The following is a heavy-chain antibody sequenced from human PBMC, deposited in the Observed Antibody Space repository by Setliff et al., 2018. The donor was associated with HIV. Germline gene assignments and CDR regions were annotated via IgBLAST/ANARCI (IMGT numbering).Heavy chain of an antibody. D-gene: IGHD3-22*01. CDR3: TRPQYFYDIGGSDY. CDR2: IKSRVDGETT. V-gene: IGHV3-15*01. J-gene: IGHJ4*02. CDR1: GFNFKNAW. Sequence: GGSLRLSCAGSGFNFKNAWMSWVRQAPGKGLEWVGRIKSRVDGETTAYAAPLKGRFTISRDDSKNTLYLQMDSLSTEDTAVYYCTRPQYFYDIGGSDYWGQGTLVTVSS.